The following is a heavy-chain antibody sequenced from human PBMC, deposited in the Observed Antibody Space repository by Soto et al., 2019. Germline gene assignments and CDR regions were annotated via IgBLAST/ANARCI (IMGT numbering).Heavy chain of an antibody. J-gene: IGHJ4*02. CDR2: IIPIFGTA. Sequence: QVQLVQSGAEVKKPGSSVKVSCKASGGTFSSYAISWVRQAPGQGLEWMGGIIPIFGTANYAQKFQGRVTITADESTSTAHMELSSLRSEDTAVYYCARDREGIAAAGTLSEWGQGTLVTVSS. V-gene: IGHV1-69*12. CDR3: ARDREGIAAAGTLSE. D-gene: IGHD6-13*01. CDR1: GGTFSSYA.